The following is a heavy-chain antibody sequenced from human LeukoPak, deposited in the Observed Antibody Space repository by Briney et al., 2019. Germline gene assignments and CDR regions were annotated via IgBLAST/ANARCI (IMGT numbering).Heavy chain of an antibody. V-gene: IGHV3-21*04. CDR2: ISSSSSYI. Sequence: GGSLRLSCAASGFTFSSYSMNWVRQAPGKGLEWVSSISSSSSYIYYADSVKGRFTISRDNAKRSLYLQISSLRAEDTAMYYCARAGVASPDRWWYDSWGQGTLVAVSS. J-gene: IGHJ5*02. CDR3: ARAGVASPDRWWYDS. D-gene: IGHD2-15*01. CDR1: GFTFSSYS.